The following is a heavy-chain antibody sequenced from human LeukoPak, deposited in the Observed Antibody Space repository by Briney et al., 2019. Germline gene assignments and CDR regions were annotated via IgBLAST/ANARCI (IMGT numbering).Heavy chain of an antibody. Sequence: GGSLRLSCAASGFTFSSYSMNWVRQAPGKGLEWVSGISWNSGSIGYADSVKGRFTISRDNAKNSLYLQMNSLRAEDTALYYCAKDRDYESYYGMDVWGQGTTVTVSS. CDR2: ISWNSGSI. D-gene: IGHD4-17*01. V-gene: IGHV3-9*01. CDR3: AKDRDYESYYGMDV. J-gene: IGHJ6*02. CDR1: GFTFSSYS.